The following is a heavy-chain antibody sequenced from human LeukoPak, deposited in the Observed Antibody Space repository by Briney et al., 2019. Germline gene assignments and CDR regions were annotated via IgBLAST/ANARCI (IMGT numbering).Heavy chain of an antibody. J-gene: IGHJ6*03. D-gene: IGHD6-25*01. CDR3: ARDDAASYYMDV. CDR2: IYYSGST. Sequence: SETLSLTRTVSGGSISSGGYYWSWIRQHPGKGLEWIGYIYYSGSTYYNPSLKSRVTISVDTSKNQFSLKLSSVTAADTAVYYCARDDAASYYMDVWGKGTTVTVSS. CDR1: GGSISSGGYY. V-gene: IGHV4-31*03.